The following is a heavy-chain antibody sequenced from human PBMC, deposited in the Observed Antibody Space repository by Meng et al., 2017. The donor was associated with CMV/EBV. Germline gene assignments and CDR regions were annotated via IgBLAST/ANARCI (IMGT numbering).Heavy chain of an antibody. CDR2: ISSSGSTI. V-gene: IGHV3-11*01. CDR1: GFTFSDYY. CDR3: ARERGTTDILTGSGLYYGMDV. D-gene: IGHD3-9*01. J-gene: IGHJ6*02. Sequence: GESLKISCAAPGFTFSDYYMSWIRQAPGKGLEWVSYISSSGSTIYYADSVKGRFTISRDNAKNSLYLQMNSLRAEDTAVYYCARERGTTDILTGSGLYYGMDVWGQGTTVTVSS.